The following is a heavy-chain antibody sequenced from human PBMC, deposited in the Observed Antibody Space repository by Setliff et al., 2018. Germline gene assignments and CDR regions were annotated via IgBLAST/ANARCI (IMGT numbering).Heavy chain of an antibody. CDR3: TRDSNHNLGSGGDY. CDR2: IQNKAAGYGT. Sequence: PGGSLRLSCSASGFIFSDPYMDWVRQAPGKGLEWVARIQNKAAGYGTQHSASVKGRFYISRDDSKNTLYLQMNSLKTEDTAVYYCTRDSNHNLGSGGDYWGQGTLVTVSS. J-gene: IGHJ4*02. CDR1: GFIFSDPY. V-gene: IGHV3-72*01. D-gene: IGHD7-27*01.